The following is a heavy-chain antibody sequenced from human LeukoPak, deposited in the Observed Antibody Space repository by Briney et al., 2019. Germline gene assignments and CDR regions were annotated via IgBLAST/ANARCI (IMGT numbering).Heavy chain of an antibody. CDR2: INHSGST. CDR1: GGSFSGYY. CDR3: ARSGIVAAGIDY. Sequence: SETLSLTCAVYGGSFSGYYWSWIRQPPGKGLEWIGEINHSGSTNYNPSLKSRVTISVDTSKNQFSLKLSSVTAADTAVYYCARSGIVAAGIDYWGQGTLVTVSS. V-gene: IGHV4-34*01. D-gene: IGHD6-13*01. J-gene: IGHJ4*02.